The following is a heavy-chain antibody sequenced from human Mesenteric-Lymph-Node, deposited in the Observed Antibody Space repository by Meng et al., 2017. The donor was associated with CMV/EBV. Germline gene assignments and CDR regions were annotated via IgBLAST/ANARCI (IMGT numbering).Heavy chain of an antibody. CDR1: GGSFSGYY. D-gene: IGHD3-9*01. CDR2: INNSGST. V-gene: IGHV4-34*01. Sequence: HVKLPQRGAVPLMSAVTLSVTCVVYGGSFSGYYWNWIRQSPEKGLEWIGEINNSGSTTYNPSFTSRIIISVDTSTNQISLNMSSVTAADTAVYYCARGSSYDILTGYFDYWGQGALVTVSS. J-gene: IGHJ4*02. CDR3: ARGSSYDILTGYFDY.